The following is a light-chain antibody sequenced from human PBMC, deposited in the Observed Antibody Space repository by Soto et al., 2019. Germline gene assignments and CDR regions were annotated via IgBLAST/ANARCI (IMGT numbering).Light chain of an antibody. Sequence: DIQLTQSPSFLSASVGDRVTITCRASPGINSYLAWYQQKPGKVPKLLIYAASTLQSGVPSRFSGSGSGTEFTLTISSLQPEDFATYYCQQINSYPITFGQGTRLEIK. CDR2: AAS. V-gene: IGKV1-9*01. CDR3: QQINSYPIT. CDR1: PGINSY. J-gene: IGKJ5*01.